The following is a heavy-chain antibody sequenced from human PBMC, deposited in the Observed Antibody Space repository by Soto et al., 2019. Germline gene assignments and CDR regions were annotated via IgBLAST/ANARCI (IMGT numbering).Heavy chain of an antibody. J-gene: IGHJ6*04. D-gene: IGHD3-3*01. CDR1: GYTFTSYD. V-gene: IGHV1-8*01. CDR2: MNPNSGNT. CDR3: ARDTYYDCWSGYSPMDV. Sequence: GASVKVSCKASGYTFTSYDINWVRQATGQGLEWMGWMNPNSGNTGYAQEFQGRVTMTRNTSISTAYMELSSLRSEDTAVYYCARDTYYDCWSGYSPMDVWGKGTTVTVSS.